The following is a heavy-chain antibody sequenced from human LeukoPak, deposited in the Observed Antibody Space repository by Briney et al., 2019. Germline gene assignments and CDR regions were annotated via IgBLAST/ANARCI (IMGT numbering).Heavy chain of an antibody. D-gene: IGHD3-10*01. CDR3: ARAPAWTLSDSGGSYNPGGDY. V-gene: IGHV1-8*01. J-gene: IGHJ4*02. CDR2: INPNSGNT. CDR1: GYTFTNYD. Sequence: ASVKVSCKASGYTFTNYDINWVRQATGQGLEWMGWINPNSGNTGYAQKFQGRVTMMRNTSISTAYMELSSLRSEDTAVYYCARAPAWTLSDSGGSYNPGGDYWGQGTLVTVSS.